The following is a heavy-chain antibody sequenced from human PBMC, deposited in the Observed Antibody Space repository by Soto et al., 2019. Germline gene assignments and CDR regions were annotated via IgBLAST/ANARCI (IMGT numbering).Heavy chain of an antibody. J-gene: IGHJ6*03. CDR2: INHSGST. CDR3: ARARTYVGRRHMDV. V-gene: IGHV4-34*01. CDR1: GGSFSGYY. D-gene: IGHD2-2*01. Sequence: PSETLSLTCAVYGGSFSGYYWSWIRQPPGKGLEWIGEINHSGSTNYNPSLKSRVTISVDTSKNQFSLKLSSVTAAATAVYYCARARTYVGRRHMDVWGKGTTVTVSS.